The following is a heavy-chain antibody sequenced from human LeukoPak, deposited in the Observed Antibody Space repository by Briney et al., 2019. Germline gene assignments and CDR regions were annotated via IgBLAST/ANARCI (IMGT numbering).Heavy chain of an antibody. Sequence: GGSLRLSCAASGFTLSSYGMSWVRQAPGKGLEWVSAISGSGGSTYYADSVKGRFTISRGNSKNTLYLQMNSLRAEDTAVYYCAKRAFGELPYNWFDPWGQGTLVTVSS. CDR1: GFTLSSYG. J-gene: IGHJ5*02. V-gene: IGHV3-23*01. D-gene: IGHD3-10*01. CDR3: AKRAFGELPYNWFDP. CDR2: ISGSGGST.